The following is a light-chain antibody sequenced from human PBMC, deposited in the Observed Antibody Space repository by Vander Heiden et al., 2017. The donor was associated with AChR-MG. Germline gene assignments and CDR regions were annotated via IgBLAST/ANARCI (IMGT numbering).Light chain of an antibody. Sequence: QSVFTQPPSVSAAPGQKVTISCSGSRSKIGNKYVSWYQKLTGTATKRLMYENNKRPAGIPNRGSGSKAGTSATLGINGLQTGDEADYYCGTWDSSLRVVVGGGTKLTV. CDR2: ENN. V-gene: IGLV1-51*02. J-gene: IGLJ2*01. CDR1: RSKIGNKY. CDR3: GTWDSSLRVV.